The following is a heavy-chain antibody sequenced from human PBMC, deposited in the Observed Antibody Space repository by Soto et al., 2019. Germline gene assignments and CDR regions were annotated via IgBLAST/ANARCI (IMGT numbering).Heavy chain of an antibody. D-gene: IGHD5-18*01. Sequence: PGGSLRLSCASSGFTFSTYAMQWVRQAPGKGLEFVSSISSNGGTTNYAYSVKGRFTISRDNSRDTLCLQMGSLRPEDMTVYYCARDGRAMNDYWGQGTLVTVSS. CDR3: ARDGRAMNDY. CDR2: ISSNGGTT. CDR1: GFTFSTYA. J-gene: IGHJ4*02. V-gene: IGHV3-64*01.